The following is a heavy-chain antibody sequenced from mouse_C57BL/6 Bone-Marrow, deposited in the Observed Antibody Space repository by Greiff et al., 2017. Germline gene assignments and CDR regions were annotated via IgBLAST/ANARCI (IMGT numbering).Heavy chain of an antibody. CDR2: IYPGDGDT. CDR1: GYAFSSSW. V-gene: IGHV1-82*01. Sequence: VKLQESGPELVKPGASVKISCKASGYAFSSSWMNWVKQRPGKGLEWIGRIYPGDGDTNYNGKFKGKATLTADKSSSTAYMKLSSLTSEDSAVYFCARFNHYWYFDVWGTGTTVTVSS. CDR3: ARFNHYWYFDV. J-gene: IGHJ1*03.